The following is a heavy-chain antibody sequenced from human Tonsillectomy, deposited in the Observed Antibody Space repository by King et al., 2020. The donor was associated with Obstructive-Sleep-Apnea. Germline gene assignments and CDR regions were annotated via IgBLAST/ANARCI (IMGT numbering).Heavy chain of an antibody. Sequence: VQLVESGGGVVQPGRALRLSCAASGFTFSSYGMHWVRQAPGKGLGGVAVISNDGSNKYHADSVKGRFTISRDNSKNTLYLSMNSLRDEDTAGYYCARDWEAAAGTGVFDYWGQGTLVTVSS. CDR3: ARDWEAAAGTGVFDY. CDR1: GFTFSSYG. J-gene: IGHJ4*02. CDR2: ISNDGSNK. D-gene: IGHD6-13*01. V-gene: IGHV3-30*03.